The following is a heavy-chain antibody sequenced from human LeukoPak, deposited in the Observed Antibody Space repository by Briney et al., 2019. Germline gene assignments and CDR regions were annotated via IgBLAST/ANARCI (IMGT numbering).Heavy chain of an antibody. J-gene: IGHJ4*02. CDR1: GYTFTGYY. V-gene: IGHV1-2*02. D-gene: IGHD3-10*01. CDR2: INPNSGGT. CDR3: ARGGTMVRGVRVFPAKGEDTHPGSQSQDLDY. Sequence: ASVKVSCKASGYTFTGYYMHWVRQAPGQGLEWMGWINPNSGGTNYAQKFQGRVTMTRDTSISTAYMELSRLRSDDTAVYYCARGGTMVRGVRVFPAKGEDTHPGSQSQDLDYWGQGTLVTVSS.